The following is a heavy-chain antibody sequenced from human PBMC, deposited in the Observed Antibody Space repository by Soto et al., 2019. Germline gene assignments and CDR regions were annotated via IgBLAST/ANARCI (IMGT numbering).Heavy chain of an antibody. CDR1: GGCVSSGSFY. Sequence: SVTRWLTCTVSGGCVSSGSFYWSWIWQPPGKGLAWLGEIYYSASTNYNPSFKSRVTISVDPTKTQFSLKHSSVSAAATAVYYCASEDSSCWYFAFDIWGQGTRITVSS. D-gene: IGHD6-19*01. J-gene: IGHJ3*02. CDR2: IYYSAST. V-gene: IGHV4-61*01. CDR3: ASEDSSCWYFAFDI.